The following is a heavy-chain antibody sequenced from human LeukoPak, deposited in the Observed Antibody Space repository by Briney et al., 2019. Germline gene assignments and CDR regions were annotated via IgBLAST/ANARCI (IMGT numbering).Heavy chain of an antibody. D-gene: IGHD3-22*01. Sequence: ASVKVSCKASGYTFTSYDINWVRQATGQGLEWMGWMNPNSGNTGYAQKFQGRVTMTRNTSISTAYMELSSLRSEDTAVYYCARGYYDSSGYSSGLGLDYWGQGTLVTVSS. CDR1: GYTFTSYD. J-gene: IGHJ4*02. CDR2: MNPNSGNT. V-gene: IGHV1-8*01. CDR3: ARGYYDSSGYSSGLGLDY.